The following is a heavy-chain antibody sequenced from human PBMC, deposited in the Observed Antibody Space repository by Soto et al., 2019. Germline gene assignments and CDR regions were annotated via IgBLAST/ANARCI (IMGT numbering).Heavy chain of an antibody. D-gene: IGHD3-22*01. J-gene: IGHJ4*02. CDR2: IYHSGGT. Sequence: QLQLQESGSGLVKPSQTLSLTCAVSGDSISNGGYSWNWIRQPPVKGLEWIGYIYHSGGTDYNPSLKSRVTITVDSFNNQCSLKMSSVTAADTAVYYCARDSRSGYYLEFWGQGTLVTVSS. V-gene: IGHV4-30-2*01. CDR1: GDSISNGGYS. CDR3: ARDSRSGYYLEF.